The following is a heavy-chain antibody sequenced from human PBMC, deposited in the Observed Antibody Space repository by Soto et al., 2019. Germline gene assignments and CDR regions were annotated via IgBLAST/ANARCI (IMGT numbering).Heavy chain of an antibody. CDR3: ARSVVVGPEDV. CDR2: ISNSSSYI. D-gene: IGHD2-2*01. J-gene: IGHJ6*04. V-gene: IGHV3-21*01. Sequence: GGSLRLSCAASGFTFSSYSMNWVRQAPGKGLEWVSSISNSSSYIYYADSVKGRFTISRDNAKNSLYLQMNSLRAEDTAVYYCARSVVVGPEDVWGKGTTVTVSS. CDR1: GFTFSSYS.